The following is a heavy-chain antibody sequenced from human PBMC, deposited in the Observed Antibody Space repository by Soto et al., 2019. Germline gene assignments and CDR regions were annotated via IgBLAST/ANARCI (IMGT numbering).Heavy chain of an antibody. J-gene: IGHJ6*02. CDR3: ARGMAGTGTSFPGLAV. D-gene: IGHD6-19*01. CDR1: GYSFSSSW. V-gene: IGHV5-51*01. CDR2: IYPVDLDT. Sequence: GESLKISCKGCGYSFSSSWVASVRQTPGKGMEWLGIIYPVDLDTRYTSSFQGHVIISADKSSNTVYLQWSSLKASDTAMYSCARGMAGTGTSFPGLAVWSQGTPVTVSS.